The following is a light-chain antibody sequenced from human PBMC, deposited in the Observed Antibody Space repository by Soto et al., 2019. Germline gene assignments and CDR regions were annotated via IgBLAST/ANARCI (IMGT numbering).Light chain of an antibody. CDR1: QSIRSY. Sequence: DIQMTQSPSSLSASEGDRVTITCRASQSIRSYLNWYQQKPGNAPKLLIHTASSLQYGVPSRFSGSASGTDFTLTITSLQPDDFATYYCQQSHSYPYTFGQGTKVEI. V-gene: IGKV1-39*01. CDR3: QQSHSYPYT. J-gene: IGKJ2*01. CDR2: TAS.